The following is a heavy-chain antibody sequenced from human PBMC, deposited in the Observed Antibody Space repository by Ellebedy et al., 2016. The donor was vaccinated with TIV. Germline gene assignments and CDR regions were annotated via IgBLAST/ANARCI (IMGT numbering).Heavy chain of an antibody. CDR2: IKYDGSET. D-gene: IGHD3-3*01. CDR3: ARWCDDSWNGPCN. J-gene: IGHJ4*02. CDR1: GFTFSSFW. V-gene: IGHV3-7*01. Sequence: PGGSLRLSCAASGFTFSSFWMTWVRQAPGKGLGWVANIKYDGSETYYADSVKGRFTISRDNAKNSLYLQMHSLRADDKAVYYCARWCDDSWNGPCNWGLGTQVTVSS.